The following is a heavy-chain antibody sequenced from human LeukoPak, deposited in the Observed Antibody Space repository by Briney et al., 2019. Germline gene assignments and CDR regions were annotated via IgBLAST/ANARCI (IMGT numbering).Heavy chain of an antibody. CDR1: GFTFSDYY. Sequence: GGSLRLSCAASGFTFSDYYMSWIRQAPGKGLEWVSYISSSSSYTNYADSVKGRFTISRDNAKNSLYLQMNSLRAEDTAVYYCARENTMTVGGGAFDIWGQGTMVTVSS. D-gene: IGHD3-22*01. V-gene: IGHV3-11*06. J-gene: IGHJ3*02. CDR2: ISSSSSYT. CDR3: ARENTMTVGGGAFDI.